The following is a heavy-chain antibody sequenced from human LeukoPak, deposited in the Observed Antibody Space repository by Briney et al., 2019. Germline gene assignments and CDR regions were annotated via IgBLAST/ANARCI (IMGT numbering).Heavy chain of an antibody. J-gene: IGHJ6*03. CDR2: IRYDGSNK. CDR1: GFTFSSFT. CDR3: AKGEAARRDLLYYYMDV. D-gene: IGHD6-6*01. V-gene: IGHV3-30*02. Sequence: PGGSLRLSCAASGFTFSSFTMHWVRQAPGKGLEWVAFIRYDGSNKYYADSVKGRFTISRDNSKTTLYLQMNSLRAEDTAVYYCAKGEAARRDLLYYYMDVWGKGTTVTVSS.